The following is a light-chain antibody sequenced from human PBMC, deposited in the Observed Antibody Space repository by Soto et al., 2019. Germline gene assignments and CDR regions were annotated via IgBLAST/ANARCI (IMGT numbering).Light chain of an antibody. J-gene: IGKJ2*01. V-gene: IGKV1-39*01. CDR2: AAS. CDR1: QSISSY. Sequence: DIQMTQSPSSLSASVGDRVTITCRASQSISSYLNGYQQKPGKAPKLLIYAASSLQSGVPSRFSGSGSGTDFTLTISSLQPEDFATYYSQQSYSTPYTFGQGTKLEIK. CDR3: QQSYSTPYT.